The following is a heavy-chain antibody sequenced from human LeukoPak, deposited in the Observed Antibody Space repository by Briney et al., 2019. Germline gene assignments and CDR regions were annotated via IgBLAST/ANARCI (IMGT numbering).Heavy chain of an antibody. CDR1: GGSFSGYY. Sequence: KPSESLSLTCAVYGGSFSGYYWSWIRQPPGKGLEWIGEINHSGSTNYNPSLKSRVTISVDTSKNQFSLKLSSVTAADTAVYYCAGGRYYYDSSGYSRRRFDPWGQGTLVTVSS. D-gene: IGHD3-22*01. CDR2: INHSGST. J-gene: IGHJ5*02. CDR3: AGGRYYYDSSGYSRRRFDP. V-gene: IGHV4-34*01.